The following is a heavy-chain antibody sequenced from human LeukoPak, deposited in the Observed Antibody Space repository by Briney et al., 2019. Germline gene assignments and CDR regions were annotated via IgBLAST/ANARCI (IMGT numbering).Heavy chain of an antibody. CDR2: ISYDGSNK. CDR1: GFTFSSYA. J-gene: IGHJ4*02. V-gene: IGHV3-30-3*01. Sequence: GGSLRLSCAASGFTFSSYAMHWVRQAPGKGLEWVAVISYDGSNKYYADSVKGRFTISRDNSKNTLYLQMNSLRAEDTAVYYRARDHSSSSSYYFDYWGQGTLVTVSS. D-gene: IGHD6-6*01. CDR3: ARDHSSSSSYYFDY.